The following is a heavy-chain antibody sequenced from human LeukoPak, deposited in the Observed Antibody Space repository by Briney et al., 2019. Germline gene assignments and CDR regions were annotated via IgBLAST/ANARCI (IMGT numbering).Heavy chain of an antibody. CDR3: AAYTGYCTNGVCYDYDY. CDR2: IYYSGST. D-gene: IGHD2-8*01. V-gene: IGHV4-59*01. J-gene: IGHJ4*02. CDR1: GGSISSYY. Sequence: PSETLSLTCTVSGGSISSYYWSWIRQPPGKGLEWIGYIYYSGSTSYNPSLKSRVTISVDTSKNQFPLKLSSVTAADTAVYYCAAYTGYCTNGVCYDYDYWGQGTLVTVSS.